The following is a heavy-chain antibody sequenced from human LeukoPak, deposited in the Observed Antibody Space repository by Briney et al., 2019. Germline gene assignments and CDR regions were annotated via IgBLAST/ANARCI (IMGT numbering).Heavy chain of an antibody. V-gene: IGHV1-69*05. CDR3: ARGVTVVTPPDY. CDR2: IIPIFGTA. D-gene: IGHD4-23*01. Sequence: ASVKVSCKASGGTFSSYAISWVRQAPGQGLEWMGGIIPIFGTANYAQKFQGRVTMTRNTSISTAYMELSSLRSEDTAVYYCARGVTVVTPPDYWGQGTLVTVSS. CDR1: GGTFSSYA. J-gene: IGHJ4*02.